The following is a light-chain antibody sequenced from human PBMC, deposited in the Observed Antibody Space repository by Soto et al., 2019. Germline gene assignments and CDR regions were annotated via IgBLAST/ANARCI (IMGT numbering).Light chain of an antibody. CDR2: DAS. CDR3: QQYNNWPLT. CDR1: QSVSGY. J-gene: IGKJ4*01. V-gene: IGKV3-15*01. Sequence: EIVMTQSPDTMSLSPVERASLSCRASQSVSGYLGWYQQKPGQAPRLLIYDASTRAYGVPARFRGSGSGTNFTLTISSLQSEDFALYYCQQYNNWPLTFGGGTKV.